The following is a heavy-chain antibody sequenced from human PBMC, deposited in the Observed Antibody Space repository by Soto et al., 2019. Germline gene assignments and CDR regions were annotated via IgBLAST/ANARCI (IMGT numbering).Heavy chain of an antibody. CDR1: GFTFTDYG. J-gene: IGHJ6*02. V-gene: IGHV3-30*18. D-gene: IGHD3-3*01. CDR3: AKDYCDTLGGVAL. Sequence: QVHLVESGGGVVQPGTSLRLSCAASGFTFTDYGMHWVRQAPGKGLERVAVISYDGSNKNYADSVKGRFTISRDNSKSTLYLQMNSLRSEDTAVYHCAKDYCDTLGGVALWGQGTTVTVSS. CDR2: ISYDGSNK.